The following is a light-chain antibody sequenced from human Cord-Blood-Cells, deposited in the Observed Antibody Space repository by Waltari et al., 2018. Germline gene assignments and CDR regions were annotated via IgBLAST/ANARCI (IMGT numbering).Light chain of an antibody. CDR2: DVS. CDR1: SRDIGGYNY. CDR3: SSYTSSSTYV. Sequence: QSALTQPASESGSPGQSITIPFTGTSRDIGGYNYVYWYQQHPGTVPKLMIYDVSNRPSVVSNRFSGSKSGNTASLTISGLQAEYEADYYCSSYTSSSTYVFGTGTKVTVL. V-gene: IGLV2-14*01. J-gene: IGLJ1*01.